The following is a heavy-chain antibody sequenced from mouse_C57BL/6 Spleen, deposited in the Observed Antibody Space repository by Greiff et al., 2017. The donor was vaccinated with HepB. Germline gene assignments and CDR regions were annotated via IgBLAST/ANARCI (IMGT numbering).Heavy chain of an antibody. V-gene: IGHV1-39*01. Sequence: VHVQQPGPELVKPGASVKISCKASGYTFTDYYMNWVKQSNGKSLEWIGVINPNYGTTSYNQKFKDKATLTVDQSSSTAYMQLNSLTSEDSAVYYCARSLDDDEDDFDYWGQGTTLTVSS. J-gene: IGHJ2*01. CDR3: ARSLDDDEDDFDY. CDR1: GYTFTDYY. CDR2: INPNYGTT. D-gene: IGHD2-4*01.